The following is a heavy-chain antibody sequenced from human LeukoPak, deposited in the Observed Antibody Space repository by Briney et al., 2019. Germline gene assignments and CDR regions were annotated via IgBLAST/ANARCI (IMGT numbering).Heavy chain of an antibody. J-gene: IGHJ4*02. V-gene: IGHV4-34*01. D-gene: IGHD3-10*01. Sequence: PSETLSLTCAVYGGSFSGYYWNWIRQPPGKGLEWIGEINHSGSTNYNPSLKSRVTISVDTSKNQFSLKLSSVTAADTAVYYCARNRVVRVYYGSGSYYKPDYWGQGTLVTVSS. CDR2: INHSGST. CDR3: ARNRVVRVYYGSGSYYKPDY. CDR1: GGSFSGYY.